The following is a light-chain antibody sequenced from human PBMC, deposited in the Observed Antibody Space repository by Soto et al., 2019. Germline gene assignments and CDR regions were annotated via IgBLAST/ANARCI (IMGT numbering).Light chain of an antibody. V-gene: IGKV3-20*01. CDR3: QQYGSSPPYT. CDR1: RSFASSY. Sequence: EIVLTQSPGTLSLSPGERATLSCRASRSFASSYLGWYQQKPGQAPRLLIYAASSRATGIPDRFSGSASDTDFTLTISRLEPEDSAVYYCQQYGSSPPYTFGQGTKLEI. CDR2: AAS. J-gene: IGKJ2*01.